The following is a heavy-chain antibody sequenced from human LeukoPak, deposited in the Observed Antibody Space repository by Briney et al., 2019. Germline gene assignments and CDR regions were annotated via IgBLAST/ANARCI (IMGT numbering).Heavy chain of an antibody. V-gene: IGHV3-30-3*01. D-gene: IGHD6-19*01. CDR1: GFTFSSYA. CDR2: ISYDGSNK. J-gene: IGHJ4*02. CDR3: ARVDRYSSGWFSLYQ. Sequence: PGGSLRLSCAASGFTFSSYAMHWVRQAPGKGLEWVAVISYDGSNKYYADSVKGRFTISRDNSKNSLYLQMNSLRAEDTAVYYCARVDRYSSGWFSLYQWGQGTLVSVSS.